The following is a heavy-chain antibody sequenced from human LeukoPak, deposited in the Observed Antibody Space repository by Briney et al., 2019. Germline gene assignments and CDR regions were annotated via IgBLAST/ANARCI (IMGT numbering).Heavy chain of an antibody. D-gene: IGHD3-3*01. CDR3: AREGGGPSGPLDY. V-gene: IGHV3-66*01. J-gene: IGHJ4*02. CDR1: GFTFSSYA. CDR2: IYGGGGT. Sequence: GGSLRLSCAASGFTFSSYAMSWVRQAPGTGLEWVSVIYGGGGTYYADSVKGRFTISRDNSKNTLYLQMNSLRAEDTAVYYCAREGGGPSGPLDYWGQGTLVTVSS.